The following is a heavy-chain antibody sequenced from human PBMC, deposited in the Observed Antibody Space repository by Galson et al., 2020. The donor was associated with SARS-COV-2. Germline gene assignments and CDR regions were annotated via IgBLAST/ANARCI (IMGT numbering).Heavy chain of an antibody. J-gene: IGHJ3*01. Sequence: GESLKISCEGSEYSFSNSYWIAWVRQLPGKGLECMGMIYLFDSDTRYNPPFQGHVSISGDKSLKTAFLQWNSLKASDSGMYYCAKFSGDVGCTGVKCSPTLAFDVWGQGTKVTVSA. CDR3: AKFSGDVGCTGVKCSPTLAFDV. V-gene: IGHV5-51*01. CDR2: IYLFDSDT. D-gene: IGHD2-8*02. CDR1: EYSFSNSYW.